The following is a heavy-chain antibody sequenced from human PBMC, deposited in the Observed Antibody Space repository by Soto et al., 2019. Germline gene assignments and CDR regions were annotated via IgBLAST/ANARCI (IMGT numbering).Heavy chain of an antibody. CDR2: IWYDGSNK. CDR1: GFTFSSYG. Sequence: GGSLRLSCAASGFTFSSYGMHWVRQAPGKGLEWVAVIWYDGSNKYYADSVKGRFTISRDNSKNTLYLQMNSLRAEDTAVYYCASTGDFWSGSLGWFDPWDQGTLVTVSS. D-gene: IGHD3-3*01. J-gene: IGHJ5*02. CDR3: ASTGDFWSGSLGWFDP. V-gene: IGHV3-33*01.